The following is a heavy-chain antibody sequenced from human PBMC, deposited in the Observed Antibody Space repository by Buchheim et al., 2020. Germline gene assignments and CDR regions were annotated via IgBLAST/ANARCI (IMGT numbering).Heavy chain of an antibody. CDR2: IYYSGNT. CDR1: GGSITSRSYY. CDR3: ASSAFCGGDCYLALGWFDR. Sequence: QLQLQESGPGLVQPSETLSLTCTVSGGSITSRSYYWGWIRQPPGKGLEWIGSIYYSGNTYYNPSLKSRVTISVDTSRNQFSLKLRSVTAADTAVYYCASSAFCGGDCYLALGWFDRWGQGSL. V-gene: IGHV4-39*01. J-gene: IGHJ5*02. D-gene: IGHD2-21*02.